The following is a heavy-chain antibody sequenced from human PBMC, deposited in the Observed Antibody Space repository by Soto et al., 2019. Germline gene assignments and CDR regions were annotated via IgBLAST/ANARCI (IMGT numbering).Heavy chain of an antibody. V-gene: IGHV3-74*03. D-gene: IGHD2-2*02. CDR2: IHNDGMIT. CDR3: GRGRASVYIDF. CDR1: GFTFGNYW. J-gene: IGHJ4*02. Sequence: EVQLVESGGGLVQPGGSLRLSCAASGFTFGNYWMYWVRQAPGKGLVWVSRIHNDGMITTYADSVKGRFTISRDIAKNTLYLQMNSLRAEDTAVYYCGRGRASVYIDFWGQGTLVTVSS.